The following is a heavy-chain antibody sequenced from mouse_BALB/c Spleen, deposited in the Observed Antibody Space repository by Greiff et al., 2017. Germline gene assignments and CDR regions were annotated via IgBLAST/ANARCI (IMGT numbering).Heavy chain of an antibody. CDR2: IFPGTGTT. J-gene: IGHJ2*01. Sequence: QVQLKQSGAELVKPGASVKLSCKTSGYTFTSYWIQWVKQRPGQGLGWIGEIFPGTGTTYYNEKFKGKATLTIDTSSSTAYMQLSSLTSEDSAVYFCARSGITTEKDYWGQGTTLTVSS. CDR3: ARSGITTEKDY. D-gene: IGHD1-1*01. V-gene: IGHV1S132*01. CDR1: GYTFTSYW.